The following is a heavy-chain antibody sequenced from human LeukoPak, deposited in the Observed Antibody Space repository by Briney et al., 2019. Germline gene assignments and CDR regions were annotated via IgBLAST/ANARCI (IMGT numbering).Heavy chain of an antibody. CDR3: AKWGDYDILTGYYDPDY. CDR1: GFTFSSYW. V-gene: IGHV3-7*03. CDR2: IKQDGSEK. D-gene: IGHD3-9*01. J-gene: IGHJ4*02. Sequence: GGSLRLSCAASGFTFSSYWMSWVRQAPGKGLEWVANIKQDGSEKYYVDSVKGRFTISRDTSKNTLYLQMNSLRAEDTAVYYCAKWGDYDILTGYYDPDYWGQGTLVTVSS.